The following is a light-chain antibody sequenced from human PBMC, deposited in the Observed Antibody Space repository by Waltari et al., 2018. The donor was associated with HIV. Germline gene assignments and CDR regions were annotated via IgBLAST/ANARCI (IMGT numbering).Light chain of an antibody. J-gene: IGLJ1*01. V-gene: IGLV2-23*02. Sequence: QSALTQPASVSGSPGQSITISCTGTSSDVGSYNLVSWYQQHPGNAPKLMIYEVSKRPSGVSNRFSGSKSVDTAALTISGLQAEDEADYYCCSYAGSSTCYVFGTGTKVTVL. CDR1: SSDVGSYNL. CDR2: EVS. CDR3: CSYAGSSTCYV.